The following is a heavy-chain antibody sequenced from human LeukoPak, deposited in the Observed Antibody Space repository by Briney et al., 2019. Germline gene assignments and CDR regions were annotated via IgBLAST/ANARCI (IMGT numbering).Heavy chain of an antibody. V-gene: IGHV3-30*04. CDR3: AVSFYYYYMDV. J-gene: IGHJ6*03. Sequence: GGSLRPSCAASGFTFSSYAMHWVRQAPGKGLEWVAVISYDGSNKYYADSVRGRFTISRDNSKNTLYLQMNSLRAEDTAVYYCAVSFYYYYMDVWGKGTTVTVSS. CDR2: ISYDGSNK. CDR1: GFTFSSYA. D-gene: IGHD1-7*01.